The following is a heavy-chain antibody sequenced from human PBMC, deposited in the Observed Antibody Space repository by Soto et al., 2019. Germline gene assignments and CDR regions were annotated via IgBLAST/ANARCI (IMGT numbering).Heavy chain of an antibody. J-gene: IGHJ5*02. Sequence: QVQLQESGPGLVKPSQTLSLTCTVSGGSISSGDYYWSWIRQPPVKGLEWIGYIYHSGNTYYNPSLKSRVTISVDTSKNQFSLKLSSVTAADTAVYYCARERPDGARLDPWGQGTLVTVSS. CDR1: GGSISSGDYY. V-gene: IGHV4-30-4*01. CDR3: ARERPDGARLDP. CDR2: IYHSGNT. D-gene: IGHD6-6*01.